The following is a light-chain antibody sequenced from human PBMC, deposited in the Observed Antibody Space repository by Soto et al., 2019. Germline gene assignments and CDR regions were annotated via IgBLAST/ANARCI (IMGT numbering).Light chain of an antibody. J-gene: IGKJ1*01. CDR1: QSFTSNY. CDR2: GAS. CDR3: QHYNSYSEA. Sequence: EIVLTQSPGTLSLSPGERATLSCGASQSFTSNYLAWYQQKPGQAPRLLIYGASTRATGIPSRFSGTGSGTEFTLTISSLQPDDFATYYCQHYNSYSEAFGQGTKVDI. V-gene: IGKV3-20*01.